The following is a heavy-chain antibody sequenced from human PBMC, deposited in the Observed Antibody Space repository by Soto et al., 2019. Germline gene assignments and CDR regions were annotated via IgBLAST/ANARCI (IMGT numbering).Heavy chain of an antibody. J-gene: IGHJ6*02. CDR3: ARGYSGDYGMDV. D-gene: IGHD1-26*01. CDR1: GGSISSYY. CDR2: IYYSGST. Sequence: QVQLQESGPGLVKPSETLSLTCTVSGGSISSYYWSWIRQPPGKGLEWIGYIYYSGSTNYNPSLKSRVTISVDPSKNQFSLKLSSVTAADTAVYYCARGYSGDYGMDVWGQGTTVTVSS. V-gene: IGHV4-59*01.